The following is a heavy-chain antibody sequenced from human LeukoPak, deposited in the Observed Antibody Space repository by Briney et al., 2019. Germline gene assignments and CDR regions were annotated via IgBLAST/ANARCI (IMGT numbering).Heavy chain of an antibody. V-gene: IGHV1-2*02. Sequence: ASVKVSCKASGYTFTVYYMHWVRQAPGQALERMGWINPNSGGTKYAQNFEGRVTMTRDTSITTAYMELSSLRSDDTAIYYCARECSGTYCGEDWGQGTLVTVSS. D-gene: IGHD1-26*01. CDR3: ARECSGTYCGED. J-gene: IGHJ4*02. CDR1: GYTFTVYY. CDR2: INPNSGGT.